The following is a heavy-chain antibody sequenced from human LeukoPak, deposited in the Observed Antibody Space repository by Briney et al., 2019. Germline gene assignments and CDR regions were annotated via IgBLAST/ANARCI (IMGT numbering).Heavy chain of an antibody. Sequence: SVKVSCKASGGTFSSYAISWVRQAPGQGLEWMGGIIPIFGTANYAQKFQGRVTITADESTSTAYMELSSLRSEDTAVYYCARDTGYCSGGSCFFDYWGQGTLVTISS. D-gene: IGHD2-15*01. CDR2: IIPIFGTA. CDR1: GGTFSSYA. V-gene: IGHV1-69*13. J-gene: IGHJ4*02. CDR3: ARDTGYCSGGSCFFDY.